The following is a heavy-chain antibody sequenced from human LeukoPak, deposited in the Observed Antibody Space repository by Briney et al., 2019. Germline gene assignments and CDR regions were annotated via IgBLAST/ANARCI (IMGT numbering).Heavy chain of an antibody. V-gene: IGHV4-59*02. J-gene: IGHJ2*01. CDR2: VYYSGST. CDR1: GGSVSSYY. CDR3: AREANSPTARYWYFDL. Sequence: PSETLSLTCTVSGGSVSSYYWSWMRQSPGKGLEWIEYVYYSGSTNYNPALKSRVTISLDTSENQFSLKLSSVTAADTAVYYCAREANSPTARYWYFDLWGRGTQVTVSS. D-gene: IGHD2-21*01.